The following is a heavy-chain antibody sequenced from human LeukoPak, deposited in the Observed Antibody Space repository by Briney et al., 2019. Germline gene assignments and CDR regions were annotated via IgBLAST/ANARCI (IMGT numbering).Heavy chain of an antibody. Sequence: GGSLRLSCAASGFTFSSYAMSWVRQAPGKGLEWVSAISGSGGSTYYADSVKGRFTISRDNSKNTLYLQMNSLRAEDTAVYYCAKGQVPAAPYYYYGMDVWGQGTRSPSP. J-gene: IGHJ6*02. CDR2: ISGSGGST. V-gene: IGHV3-23*01. CDR3: AKGQVPAAPYYYYGMDV. D-gene: IGHD2-2*01. CDR1: GFTFSSYA.